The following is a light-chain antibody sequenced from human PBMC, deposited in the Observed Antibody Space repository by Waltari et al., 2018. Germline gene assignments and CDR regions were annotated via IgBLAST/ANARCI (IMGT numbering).Light chain of an antibody. CDR2: KAS. Sequence: DIQLTQSPPTLSPSVGDRVPFTCRASQSISSRLAWYQQKPGKAPNLLIYKASTLESGVPSRFSGSGYGTEFTLTISSLQPDDFATYYCQQYNSYSQTFGQGTKVEIK. CDR1: QSISSR. J-gene: IGKJ1*01. CDR3: QQYNSYSQT. V-gene: IGKV1-5*03.